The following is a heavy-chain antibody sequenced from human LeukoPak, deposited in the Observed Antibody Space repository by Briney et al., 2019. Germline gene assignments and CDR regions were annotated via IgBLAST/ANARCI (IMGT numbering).Heavy chain of an antibody. CDR1: GFTFSSYG. Sequence: GGSLRLSCAASGFTFSSYGMHWVRQAPGKGLEWVAVIWYDGSNKYYADSVKGRFTISRDNSKNTLYLQMNSLRAEDTAVYYCARDTTGSAAGIANWGQGTLVTVSS. CDR2: IWYDGSNK. V-gene: IGHV3-33*01. CDR3: ARDTTGSAAGIAN. J-gene: IGHJ4*02. D-gene: IGHD6-13*01.